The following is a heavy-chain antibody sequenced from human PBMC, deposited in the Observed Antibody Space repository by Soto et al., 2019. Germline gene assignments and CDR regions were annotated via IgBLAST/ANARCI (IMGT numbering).Heavy chain of an antibody. CDR3: ARGTDSIWVDFES. V-gene: IGHV3-30*04. Sequence: QVQLVQSGGGGVQPGGTLRLSCAASGFSVNFYALHWVRQAPGKGLEWVAVISFDGRNKYFADSVRGRSTISKDNSANTLYLDMNPLRPEDTAVYFCARGTDSIWVDFESWGQGIVVTVSS. D-gene: IGHD3-16*01. CDR1: GFSVNFYA. J-gene: IGHJ4*02. CDR2: ISFDGRNK.